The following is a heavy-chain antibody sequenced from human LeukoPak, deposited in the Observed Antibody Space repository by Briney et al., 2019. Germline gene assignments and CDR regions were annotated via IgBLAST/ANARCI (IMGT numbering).Heavy chain of an antibody. J-gene: IGHJ4*02. CDR2: ISSSSSYI. D-gene: IGHD3-22*01. V-gene: IGHV3-21*01. CDR1: GFTFSSYS. Sequence: PGGSLRLSCAASGFTFSSYSMNWVRQAPGKGLEWVSSISSSSSYIYYADSVKGRFTISRDNAKNSLYLQMNSLRAEDTAVYYCARVIWYYDSSGYYIGDYWGQGTLVTVSS. CDR3: ARVIWYYDSSGYYIGDY.